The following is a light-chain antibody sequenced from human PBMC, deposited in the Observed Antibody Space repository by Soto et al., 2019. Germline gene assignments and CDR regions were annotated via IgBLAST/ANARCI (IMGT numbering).Light chain of an antibody. CDR2: KGS. Sequence: DIVLTQSPAFMSLSPGDRATLSCRATESISIYLAWFQQKPGQAPRLLINKGSKRAPGVPARFSGSGSETDFTLTIESLAREEFGVYYCRHRTNWPTYGPGTKVDIK. CDR1: ESISIY. J-gene: IGKJ3*01. CDR3: RHRTNWPT. V-gene: IGKV3-11*01.